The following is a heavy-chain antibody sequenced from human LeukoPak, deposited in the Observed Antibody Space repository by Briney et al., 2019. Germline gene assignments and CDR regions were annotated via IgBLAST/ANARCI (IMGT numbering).Heavy chain of an antibody. CDR2: ISAYNGNT. J-gene: IGHJ4*02. Sequence: ASVKVSCKASGYTFTSYGISWVRQAPGQGLEWMGWISAYNGNTNYAQKLQGRVTMTTDTSTGTAYMELRSLRSDDTAVYYCAREPYSGYDVDYWGQGTLVTVSS. D-gene: IGHD5-12*01. CDR3: AREPYSGYDVDY. V-gene: IGHV1-18*01. CDR1: GYTFTSYG.